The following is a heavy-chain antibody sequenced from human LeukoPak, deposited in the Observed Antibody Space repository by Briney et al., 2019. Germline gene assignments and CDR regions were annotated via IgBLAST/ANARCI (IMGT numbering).Heavy chain of an antibody. V-gene: IGHV4-59*01. CDR3: ARSYYDFWSGPWGV. CDR1: GGSISSCY. CDR2: NYYSGST. Sequence: SETLSLTCTVSGGSISSCYWSWIRQPPGKGLEGIGYNYYSGSTNYNPSLKSRVTISVDTSKNQFSLKLSSVTAADTAVYYCARSYYDFWSGPWGVWGKGTTVTVSS. D-gene: IGHD3-3*01. J-gene: IGHJ6*04.